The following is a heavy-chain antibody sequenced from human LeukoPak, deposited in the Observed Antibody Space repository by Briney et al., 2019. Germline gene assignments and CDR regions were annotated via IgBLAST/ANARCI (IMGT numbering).Heavy chain of an antibody. Sequence: SETLSLTCTVSGGSISRGSYYWGWIRQPPGKGLERIGSIYYSGSTYYNPSLKSRVTISVDTSKNQFSLKLSSVTAADTAVYYCARLRYYYDSSGPEYWGQGTLVTVSS. D-gene: IGHD3-22*01. J-gene: IGHJ4*02. CDR2: IYYSGST. V-gene: IGHV4-39*01. CDR1: GGSISRGSYY. CDR3: ARLRYYYDSSGPEY.